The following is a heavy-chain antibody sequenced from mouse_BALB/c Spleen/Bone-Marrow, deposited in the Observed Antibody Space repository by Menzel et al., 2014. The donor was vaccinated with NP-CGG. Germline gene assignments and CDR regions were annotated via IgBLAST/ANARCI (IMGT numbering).Heavy chain of an antibody. D-gene: IGHD3-2*01. Sequence: EVQLQESGAELVKPGASVKLSCTASGFNIXDTYMHWVKQRPEQGLEWIGRIDPANGNTKYDPKFQGKATITADTSSNTAYLQISRLTSEDTDVYYCATDSSGYLDYWGQGTTLTVSS. V-gene: IGHV14-3*02. CDR1: GFNIXDTY. J-gene: IGHJ2*01. CDR3: ATDSSGYLDY. CDR2: IDPANGNT.